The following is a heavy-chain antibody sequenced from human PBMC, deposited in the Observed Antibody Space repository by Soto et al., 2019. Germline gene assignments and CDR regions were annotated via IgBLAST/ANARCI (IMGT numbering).Heavy chain of an antibody. J-gene: IGHJ4*02. Sequence: EGSLRLSCAASGFTFSSYAMSWVRQAPGKGLEWVSAISGSGGSTYYADSVKGRFTISRDNSKNTLYLQMNSLRAEDTAVYYCAKSRRGYESFDYWGQGTLVTVSS. D-gene: IGHD3-10*01. CDR2: ISGSGGST. V-gene: IGHV3-23*01. CDR1: GFTFSSYA. CDR3: AKSRRGYESFDY.